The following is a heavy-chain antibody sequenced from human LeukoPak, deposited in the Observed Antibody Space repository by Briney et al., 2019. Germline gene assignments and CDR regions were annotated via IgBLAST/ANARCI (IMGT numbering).Heavy chain of an antibody. CDR1: GYTFTSYY. V-gene: IGHV1-46*01. D-gene: IGHD3-22*01. Sequence: RASVKASCKASGYTFTSYYMHWVRQAPGQGLEWMGIINPSGGSTSYAQKFQGRVTMTRDTSTSTVYMGLSSLRSEDTAVYYCATRREYDSSGYYHEYFQHWGQGTLVTVSS. CDR3: ATRREYDSSGYYHEYFQH. J-gene: IGHJ1*01. CDR2: INPSGGST.